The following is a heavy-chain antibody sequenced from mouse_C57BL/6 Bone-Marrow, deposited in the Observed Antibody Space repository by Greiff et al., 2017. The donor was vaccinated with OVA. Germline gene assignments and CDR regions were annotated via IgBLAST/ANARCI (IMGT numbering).Heavy chain of an antibody. J-gene: IGHJ3*01. CDR3: ASYKLGSLFAY. V-gene: IGHV7-3*01. CDR2: IRNKANGYTT. Sequence: EVQLVESGGGLVQPGGSLSLSCAASGFTFTDYYMSWVRQPPGKALEWLGFIRNKANGYTTEYSASVKGRFTISRDNSQSILYLQMNALRAEDSATYYGASYKLGSLFAYWGQGTLVTVSA. D-gene: IGHD4-1*01. CDR1: GFTFTDYY.